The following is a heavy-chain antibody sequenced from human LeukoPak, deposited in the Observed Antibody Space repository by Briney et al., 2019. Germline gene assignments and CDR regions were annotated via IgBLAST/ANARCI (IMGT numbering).Heavy chain of an antibody. Sequence: GGSLRLSCAASGFTFSSYAMSWVRQAPGKGLEWVSAISGSGGSTYYADSVKGRFTISRDNSRNTLCLQMNSLRAEDTAVYYCARFYGDYLFDQWGQGSRVTVSS. V-gene: IGHV3-23*01. D-gene: IGHD4-17*01. CDR1: GFTFSSYA. CDR2: ISGSGGST. J-gene: IGHJ4*02. CDR3: ARFYGDYLFDQ.